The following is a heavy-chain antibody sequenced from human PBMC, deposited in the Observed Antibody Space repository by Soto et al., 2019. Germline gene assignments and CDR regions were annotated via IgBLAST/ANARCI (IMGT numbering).Heavy chain of an antibody. V-gene: IGHV1-69*12. CDR3: ARDGGGATFDY. D-gene: IGHD1-26*01. CDR1: GGSFRSYA. Sequence: QVQLVQSGAEVKKPGSSVKVSCEASGGSFRSYAINWMRQAPGQGLEWMGGIIPIFGTTTYAQKFQGRVTLSADESTRTAFLELSSLRSEDTAVYDCARDGGGATFDYWGQGALVTVSS. CDR2: IIPIFGTT. J-gene: IGHJ4*02.